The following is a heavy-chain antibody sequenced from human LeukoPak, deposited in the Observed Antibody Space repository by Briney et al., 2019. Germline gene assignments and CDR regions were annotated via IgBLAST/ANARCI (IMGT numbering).Heavy chain of an antibody. D-gene: IGHD5-12*01. CDR1: GDSISSSNSY. Sequence: SETLSLTCTVSGDSISSSNSYRGWIRQPPGKGLEWIGSLYYSGSSYYDPSLKSRVTISADTSKNQFSLKLTSVTAADTAVYYCARGGTWLRSGTIDYWGQGTLVTVSS. CDR2: LYYSGSS. CDR3: ARGGTWLRSGTIDY. J-gene: IGHJ4*02. V-gene: IGHV4-39*01.